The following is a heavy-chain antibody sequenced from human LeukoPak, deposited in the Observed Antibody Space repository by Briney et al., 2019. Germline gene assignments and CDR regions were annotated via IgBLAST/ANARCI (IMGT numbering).Heavy chain of an antibody. Sequence: GGSLRLSCAVSGITLSNYGMSWVRQAPGKGLEWVAGISGSAGGTNYANSVKGRFTISRDNRKNTLYLQMNSLRADDTAIYFCAKRGVVIRVIVVGFHKEAYYFDAWGQGALVTVSP. CDR2: ISGSAGGT. D-gene: IGHD3-22*01. CDR1: GITLSNYG. V-gene: IGHV3-23*01. J-gene: IGHJ4*02. CDR3: AKRGVVIRVIVVGFHKEAYYFDA.